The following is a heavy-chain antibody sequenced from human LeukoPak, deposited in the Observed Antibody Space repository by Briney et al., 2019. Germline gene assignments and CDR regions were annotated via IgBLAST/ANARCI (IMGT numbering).Heavy chain of an antibody. CDR1: GYTLTELS. CDR2: FDPEDGET. CDR3: ASGDGQLWYY. Sequence: ASVKVSCKVSGYTLTELSMHWVRQAPGKGLEWMGGFDPEDGETIYAQKFQGRVTMTTDTSTSTAYMELRSLRSDDTAVYYCASGDGQLWYYWGQGTLVTVSS. J-gene: IGHJ4*02. V-gene: IGHV1-24*01. D-gene: IGHD5-18*01.